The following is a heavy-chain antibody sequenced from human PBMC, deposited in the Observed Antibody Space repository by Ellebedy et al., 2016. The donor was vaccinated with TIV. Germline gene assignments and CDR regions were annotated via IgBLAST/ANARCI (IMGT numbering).Heavy chain of an antibody. D-gene: IGHD2-21*02. V-gene: IGHV3-66*01. CDR2: IYSTGTT. CDR1: RFTVSTNH. J-gene: IGHJ4*02. CDR3: ASFMGDWYYFDY. Sequence: GGSLRLSCAASRFTVSTNHMSWVRQAPGKGLEWVSLIYSTGTTYYADSVKDRFTISRDHSKNTLFLQMNSLRAEDTAVYYCASFMGDWYYFDYWGRGALVTVSS.